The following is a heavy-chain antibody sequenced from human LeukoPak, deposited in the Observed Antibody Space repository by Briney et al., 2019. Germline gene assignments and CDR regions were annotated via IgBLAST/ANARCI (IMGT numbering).Heavy chain of an antibody. D-gene: IGHD3-3*01. J-gene: IGHJ6*03. CDR1: GGTFIIYA. CDR3: ARVGYDSYYYYYMDV. CDR2: IIPIFGTA. V-gene: IGHV1-69*05. Sequence: SVKVSFTASGGTFIIYAISWVRQAPGQGLEWMGGIIPIFGTANYTQKFQGRGTITTDESTSTAYMELSSLRSEDTAVYYCARVGYDSYYYYYMDVWGKGTTVTVSS.